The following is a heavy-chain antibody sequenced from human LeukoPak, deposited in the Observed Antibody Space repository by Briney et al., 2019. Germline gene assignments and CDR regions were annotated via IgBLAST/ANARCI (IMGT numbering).Heavy chain of an antibody. D-gene: IGHD5-24*01. V-gene: IGHV1-69*01. CDR3: ARDNSVRDEAWWFNP. CDR1: GGTFRSQG. Sequence: ASVKVSCRASGGTFRSQGISWVRQAPGQGLEWMGGIIPMFGTANYAQKFQVRVMITADESTSTAYMELSSLRSEDTAVYYCARDNSVRDEAWWFNPWGQGTLVTVSS. CDR2: IIPMFGTA. J-gene: IGHJ5*02.